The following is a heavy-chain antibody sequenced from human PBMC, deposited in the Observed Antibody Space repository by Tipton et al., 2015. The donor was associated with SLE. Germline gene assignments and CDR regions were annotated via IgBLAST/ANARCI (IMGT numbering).Heavy chain of an antibody. J-gene: IGHJ3*02. CDR3: ARHGVFWDYYDSSGDDAFDI. V-gene: IGHV4-59*01. CDR2: IYYSGST. D-gene: IGHD3-22*01. Sequence: TLSLTCTVSDASISTYFWSWIRQPPGKGLEWIGYIYYSGSTNYNPSLKSRVTMSVDTSKNQFSLRLTSVTAADTAVYYCARHGVFWDYYDSSGDDAFDIWGQGTMVTVSS. CDR1: DASISTYF.